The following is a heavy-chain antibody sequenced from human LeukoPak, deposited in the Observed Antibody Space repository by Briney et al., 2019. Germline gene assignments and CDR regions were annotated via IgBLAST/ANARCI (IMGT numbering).Heavy chain of an antibody. Sequence: GGSLRLSCAISGLTHHDYAMTWVRQAPGKGLEWVSTIVGDSSKTYYADSVKGRFTISRDNSNYMLFLHMNSLRAEDTAIYYCAKQPYNYYYLDVWGKGTTVTVSS. CDR1: GLTHHDYA. J-gene: IGHJ6*03. CDR2: IVGDSSKT. CDR3: AKQPYNYYYLDV. D-gene: IGHD2-2*02. V-gene: IGHV3-23*01.